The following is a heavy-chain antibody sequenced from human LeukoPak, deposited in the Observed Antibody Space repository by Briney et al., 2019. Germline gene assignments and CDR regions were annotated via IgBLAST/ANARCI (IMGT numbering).Heavy chain of an antibody. CDR2: ISSNGGST. D-gene: IGHD3-9*01. Sequence: GGSLRLSCAASGFTFSSYAMHWVRQAPGKGLEYVSAISSNGGSTYYANSVKGRFTISRDNSKNTLYLQMNSLRAEDTAVYYCARGGDTLTGYSNWFDPWGQGTLVTVSS. J-gene: IGHJ5*02. V-gene: IGHV3-64*01. CDR1: GFTFSSYA. CDR3: ARGGDTLTGYSNWFDP.